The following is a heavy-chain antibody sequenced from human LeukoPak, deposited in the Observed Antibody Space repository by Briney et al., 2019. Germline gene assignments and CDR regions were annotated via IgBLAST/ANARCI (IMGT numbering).Heavy chain of an antibody. CDR3: ARRLHVGYCSGGSCYSDAFDI. CDR2: IYPGDSDT. D-gene: IGHD2-15*01. V-gene: IGHV5-51*01. Sequence: GESLKISCKASGYSFTRYWIGWVRQMPGKGLEWMGIIYPGDSDTRYSPSFQGQVTISADKSISTAYLQWSSLKASDTAMYYCARRLHVGYCSGGSCYSDAFDIWGLGTMVTVSS. CDR1: GYSFTRYW. J-gene: IGHJ3*02.